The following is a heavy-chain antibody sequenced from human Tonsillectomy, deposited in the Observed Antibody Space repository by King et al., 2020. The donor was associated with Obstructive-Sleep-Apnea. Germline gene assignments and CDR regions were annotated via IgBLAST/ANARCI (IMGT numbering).Heavy chain of an antibody. CDR3: ARGNWFDP. V-gene: IGHV4-59*01. Sequence: VQLQESGPGLVKPSETLSLTCTVSGGSISSYYWSWIRQPPGKGLEWIGYIYYSGSTNYNPSLKSRVTISVDTSKNQFSLKLSSVTAADTAVYYFARGNWFDPWGQGTLVTVSS. J-gene: IGHJ5*02. CDR2: IYYSGST. CDR1: GGSISSYY.